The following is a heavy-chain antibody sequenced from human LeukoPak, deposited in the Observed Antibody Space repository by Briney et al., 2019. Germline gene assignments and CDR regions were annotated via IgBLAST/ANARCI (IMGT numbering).Heavy chain of an antibody. CDR3: VRGCSDTCYRFDY. J-gene: IGHJ4*02. D-gene: IGHD2-15*01. CDR2: ISSSSSYI. Sequence: GGSLRLSCAGSGFTFSNYAMSWVRQAPGKGLEWVSSISSSSSYIYYADSVKGRFTISRDISTNTLYLQMNSLRAEDTAIYYCVRGCSDTCYRFDYWGQGTLVTVSS. V-gene: IGHV3-21*04. CDR1: GFTFSNYA.